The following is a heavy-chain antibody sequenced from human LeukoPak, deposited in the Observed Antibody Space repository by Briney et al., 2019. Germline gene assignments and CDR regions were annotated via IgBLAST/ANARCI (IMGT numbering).Heavy chain of an antibody. V-gene: IGHV1-18*01. D-gene: IGHD1-26*01. CDR3: AREEVGATSDYFDY. CDR2: ISAYNGNT. CDR1: GYTFTSYG. Sequence: ASVKVSCKASGYTFTSYGISWVRQAPGQGREWMGWISAYNGNTNYAQKLQGRVTMTTDTSTSTAYMELRSLRSDDTAVYYCAREEVGATSDYFDYWGQGTLVTVSS. J-gene: IGHJ4*02.